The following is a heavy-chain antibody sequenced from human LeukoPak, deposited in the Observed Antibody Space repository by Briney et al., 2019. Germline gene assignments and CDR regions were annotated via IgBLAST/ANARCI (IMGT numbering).Heavy chain of an antibody. CDR1: GFTFSSYE. V-gene: IGHV3-48*03. CDR2: ISSSGSTI. J-gene: IGHJ4*02. D-gene: IGHD3-22*01. Sequence: PGGSLRLSCAASGFTFSSYEMNWVRQAPGKGLEWVSYISSSGSTIYYADSVKGRFTISRDNAKNSLYLQMNSLRAEDTAVYYCARGGDSSGYYYGIDYWGQGTLVTVSS. CDR3: ARGGDSSGYYYGIDY.